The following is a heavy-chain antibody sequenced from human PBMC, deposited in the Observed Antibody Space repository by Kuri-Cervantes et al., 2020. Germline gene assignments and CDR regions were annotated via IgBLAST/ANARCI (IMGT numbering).Heavy chain of an antibody. CDR3: ARDGIYGDYYYYGMDV. CDR2: ISSSSSYI. CDR1: GFTFSSYS. Sequence: GASLKISCAASGFTFSSYSMNWVRQAPGKGLEWVSSISSSSSYIYYADSVKSRFTITRDNAKNSLYLQMNSLRAEDTAVYYCARDGIYGDYYYYGMDVWGQGTTVTVSS. D-gene: IGHD4-17*01. V-gene: IGHV3-21*01. J-gene: IGHJ6*02.